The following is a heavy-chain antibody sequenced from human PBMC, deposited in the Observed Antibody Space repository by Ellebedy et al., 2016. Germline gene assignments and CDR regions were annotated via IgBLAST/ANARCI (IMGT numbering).Heavy chain of an antibody. CDR2: INHSGST. D-gene: IGHD2-2*01. J-gene: IGHJ5*02. V-gene: IGHV4-34*01. Sequence: SETLSLXXAVYGGSFSAYYWSWIRQSPGKGLEWFGEINHSGSTNYNPSLKSRVTISVDTSKNQFSLKLSSVTAADTAVYYCARDAVPAAMSGFKWFDPWGQGTLVTVSS. CDR3: ARDAVPAAMSGFKWFDP. CDR1: GGSFSAYY.